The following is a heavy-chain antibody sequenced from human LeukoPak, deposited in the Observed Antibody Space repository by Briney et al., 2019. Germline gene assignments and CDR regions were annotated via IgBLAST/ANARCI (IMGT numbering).Heavy chain of an antibody. J-gene: IGHJ6*03. D-gene: IGHD5-24*01. CDR3: ARAPTKIYYYMDV. Sequence: SETLSLTCTVSGGSISSYYWSWIRQPPGKGLEWTGYIYTSGSTNYNPSLKSRVTISVDTSKNQVSLKVSSVTAADTAVYYCARAPTKIYYYMDVWGKGTTVTVSS. CDR2: IYTSGST. V-gene: IGHV4-4*09. CDR1: GGSISSYY.